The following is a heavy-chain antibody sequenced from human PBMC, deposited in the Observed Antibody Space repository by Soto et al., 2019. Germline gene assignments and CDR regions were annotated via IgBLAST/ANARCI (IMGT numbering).Heavy chain of an antibody. Sequence: EPHCLPRGVSGGNIKDFCWRWVRQQTGKGLEWIGYIYDSGSTSYNPSLKSRLTISVDTSKSLFSLKLNSLTAADTAIYYCARGTKYYYQGMDVWGQGTTVTVSS. J-gene: IGHJ6*02. CDR2: IYDSGST. V-gene: IGHV4-59*01. CDR1: GGNIKDFC. CDR3: ARGTKYYYQGMDV.